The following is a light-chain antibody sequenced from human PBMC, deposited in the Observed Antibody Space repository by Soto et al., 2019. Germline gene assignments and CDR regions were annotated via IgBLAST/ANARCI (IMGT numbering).Light chain of an antibody. Sequence: DIQMTQSPSSLSASVGDRVTITCRASQGISTYFAWYQQKPGKVPRLLIYAASTLQSGVPSRFSGSGSGTDFTLTISSLHPEDVANYYCQKYNIAPLTFGQGTKVEIK. CDR2: AAS. CDR3: QKYNIAPLT. J-gene: IGKJ1*01. CDR1: QGISTY. V-gene: IGKV1-27*01.